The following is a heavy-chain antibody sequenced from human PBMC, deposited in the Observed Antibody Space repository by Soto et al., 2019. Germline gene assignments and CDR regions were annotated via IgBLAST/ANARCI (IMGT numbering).Heavy chain of an antibody. D-gene: IGHD3-3*01. CDR3: ARGNDFWSGYYYFDY. CDR2: TYHSGSP. V-gene: IGHV4-30-2*01. CDR1: GEKIINGGDT. J-gene: IGHJ4*02. Sequence: SLPMCVTSNVAGEKIINGGDTWARIQKPPGKGLEWIGHTYHSGSPNYNPSLKSRVTISVDTSKNQFSLKLSSVTAADTAVYYCARGNDFWSGYYYFDYWGQGTLVTVSS.